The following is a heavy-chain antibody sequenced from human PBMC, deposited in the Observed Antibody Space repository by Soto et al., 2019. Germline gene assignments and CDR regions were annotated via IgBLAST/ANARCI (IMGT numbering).Heavy chain of an antibody. CDR2: ISAYNGNT. D-gene: IGHD1-7*01. V-gene: IGHV1-18*04. CDR1: GYTFTSYG. J-gene: IGHJ4*02. CDR3: APGGGNWNSADFDY. Sequence: QVQLVQSGAEVKKPGASVKVSCKASGYTFTSYGINWVRQAPGQGLEWMGWISAYNGNTYCTQKLQGRVTMTTDTSTSTAYMELRSLRSDDTAVYYCAPGGGNWNSADFDYWGQGTLVTVSS.